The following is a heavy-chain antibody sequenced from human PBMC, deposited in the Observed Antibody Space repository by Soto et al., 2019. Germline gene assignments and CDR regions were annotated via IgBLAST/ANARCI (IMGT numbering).Heavy chain of an antibody. D-gene: IGHD7-27*01. Sequence: VQLLESGGDLVQPGGSLRLSCVASGFILNNYAMSWVRQAPGKGLEWVSTIGGTDGDSDGVPWYEDSVKGRFTISRDSSANTLFLHMDNLMAEEPALSYCVKRGRKWGAFGLWGQGTKVVVSS. CDR1: GFILNNYA. J-gene: IGHJ3*01. CDR2: IGGTDGDSDGVP. CDR3: VKRGRKWGAFGL. V-gene: IGHV3-23*01.